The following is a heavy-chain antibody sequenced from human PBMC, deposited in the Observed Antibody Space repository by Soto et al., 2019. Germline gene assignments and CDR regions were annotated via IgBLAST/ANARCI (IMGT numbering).Heavy chain of an antibody. V-gene: IGHV4-39*01. J-gene: IGHJ4*02. CDR2: IYYSGST. Sequence: QLQLQESGPGLVKPSETLSLTCTVSGGSISSSSYYWGWIRQPPGKGLEWIGSIYYSGSTYYNPSLKSRVTISVDTSKNQFSLKLSSVTAADTAVYYCARLQVRKQSLGGYSGYDSSGPDDYWGQGTLVTVSS. CDR1: GGSISSSSYY. CDR3: ARLQVRKQSLGGYSGYDSSGPDDY. D-gene: IGHD5-12*01.